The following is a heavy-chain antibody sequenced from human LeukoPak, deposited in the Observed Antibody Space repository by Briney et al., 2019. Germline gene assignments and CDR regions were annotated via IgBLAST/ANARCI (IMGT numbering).Heavy chain of an antibody. J-gene: IGHJ4*02. Sequence: ASVTVSCKASGYTFPTSGISWVRQAPGQGLEWMGWISVYNHNTNYAQKFQGRVTVTTDTSTRTAYMELRSLRSDDTVVYYCARTNLDCKNGVCYDYWGQGTLVTVSS. D-gene: IGHD2-8*01. CDR1: GYTFPTSG. CDR3: ARTNLDCKNGVCYDY. V-gene: IGHV1-18*01. CDR2: ISVYNHNT.